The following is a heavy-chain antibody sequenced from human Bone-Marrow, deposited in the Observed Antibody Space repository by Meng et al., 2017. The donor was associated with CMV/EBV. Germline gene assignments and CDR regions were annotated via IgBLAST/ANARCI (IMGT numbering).Heavy chain of an antibody. CDR3: AEGSAEYSSTFDP. CDR1: GYTFTSYG. D-gene: IGHD6-6*01. Sequence: ASVKVSCKASGYTFTSYGISWVRQAPGQGLEWMGWINPNSGGTNYAQKFQGRVTMTRDTSISTAYMELSRLRSDDTAVYYCAEGSAEYSSTFDPWGQGTLVTVSS. CDR2: INPNSGGT. V-gene: IGHV1-2*02. J-gene: IGHJ5*02.